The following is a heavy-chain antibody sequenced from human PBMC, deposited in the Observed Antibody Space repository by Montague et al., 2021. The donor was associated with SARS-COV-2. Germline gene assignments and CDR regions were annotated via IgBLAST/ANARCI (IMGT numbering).Heavy chain of an antibody. J-gene: IGHJ3*01. CDR2: IYWDDDK. CDR3: VKLGYDLLTGYYDAFDV. Sequence: VKPTQTLTLTCTFSGFSLYTSGVGVGWIRQPPGKALEWLALIYWDDDKRYTPSVKTRLTITKDTFENQVVLTMANMHPVDTATYYCVKLGYDLLTGYYDAFDVWGPGTLVTVSS. V-gene: IGHV2-5*02. CDR1: GFSLYTSGVG. D-gene: IGHD3-9*01.